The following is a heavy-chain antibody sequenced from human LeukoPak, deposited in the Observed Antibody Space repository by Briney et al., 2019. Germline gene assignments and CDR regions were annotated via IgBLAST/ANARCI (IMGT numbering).Heavy chain of an antibody. V-gene: IGHV1-18*04. CDR1: GYTFTSNY. CDR2: ISAYNGNT. CDR3: ARDGEINSGSYSVDY. Sequence: ASVEVSCKASGYTFTSNYIHWVRQAPGQGLEWMGWISAYNGNTNYAQKLQGRVTMTTDTSTSTAYMELRSLRSDDTAVYYCARDGEINSGSYSVDYWGQGTLVTVSS. D-gene: IGHD1-26*01. J-gene: IGHJ4*02.